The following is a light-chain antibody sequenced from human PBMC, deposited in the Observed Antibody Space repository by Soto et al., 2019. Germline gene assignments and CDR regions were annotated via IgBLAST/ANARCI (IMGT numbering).Light chain of an antibody. CDR2: KAS. V-gene: IGKV1-5*03. CDR3: QQYNSDPWT. Sequence: DIQMTQSPSTLSASVGDRVTITCRASQSISSWLAWYQQKPGKAPKLLIYKASNLENGVPSRFSGSGSGTEFTLTISRLQPDHYATYYCQQYNSDPWTFGRGSKVEI. J-gene: IGKJ1*01. CDR1: QSISSW.